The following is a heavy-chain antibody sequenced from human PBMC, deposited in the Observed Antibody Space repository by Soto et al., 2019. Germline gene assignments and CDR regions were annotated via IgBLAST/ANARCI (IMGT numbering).Heavy chain of an antibody. CDR2: VHDSGST. Sequence: PSETLSLTCTVSGDSITNFYWTWIRQPPGKGLEWIGYVHDSGSTNSDPSLRSRVTMSLDTSNNQFSLRLNSVTAADTAVYYCARSLSGYYYYYGMDVWGQGTTVTVSS. CDR3: ARSLSGYYYYYGMDV. D-gene: IGHD1-26*01. J-gene: IGHJ6*02. V-gene: IGHV4-59*01. CDR1: GDSITNFY.